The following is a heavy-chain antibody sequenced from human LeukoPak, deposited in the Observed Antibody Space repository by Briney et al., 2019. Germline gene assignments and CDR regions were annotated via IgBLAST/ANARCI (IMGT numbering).Heavy chain of an antibody. V-gene: IGHV4-34*01. CDR3: ALRDDSSGYFDY. D-gene: IGHD3-22*01. J-gene: IGHJ4*02. CDR2: INHSGST. Sequence: SSETLSLTCAVYGGSFSGYYWSWIRQPPGKGLEWIGEINHSGSTNYNPSLKSRVTISVDTSKNQFSLKLSSVTAADTAVYYCALRDDSSGYFDYWGQGTLVTVSS. CDR1: GGSFSGYY.